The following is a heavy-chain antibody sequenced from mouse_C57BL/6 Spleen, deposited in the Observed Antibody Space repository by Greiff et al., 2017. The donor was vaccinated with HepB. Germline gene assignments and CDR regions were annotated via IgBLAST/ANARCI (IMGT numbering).Heavy chain of an antibody. D-gene: IGHD1-1*02. CDR1: GYAFTNYL. Sequence: VQLQQSGAELVRPGTSVKVSCKASGYAFTNYLIEWVKQRPGQGLEWIGVINPGSGGTNYNEKFKGKATLTADKSSSTAYMQLSSLTSEDSAVYFCAREGGYYVDYWGQGTTLTVSS. CDR2: INPGSGGT. J-gene: IGHJ2*01. CDR3: AREGGYYVDY. V-gene: IGHV1-54*01.